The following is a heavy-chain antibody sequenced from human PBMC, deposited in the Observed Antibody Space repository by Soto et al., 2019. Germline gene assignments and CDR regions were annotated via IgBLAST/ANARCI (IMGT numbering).Heavy chain of an antibody. V-gene: IGHV3-23*01. CDR1: GFPFRNYA. CDR3: AKDPRLQLGY. Sequence: VHLLESGGGLVQPGGSLRLSCAASGFPFRNYAMYWVRQAPGKGLEWVSGISGGGDGTNYADSVKGRFTISRDNSRNTLYLQMNSLRAEDTAVYYCAKDPRLQLGYWGQGTLVTVSS. D-gene: IGHD1-1*01. J-gene: IGHJ4*02. CDR2: ISGGGDGT.